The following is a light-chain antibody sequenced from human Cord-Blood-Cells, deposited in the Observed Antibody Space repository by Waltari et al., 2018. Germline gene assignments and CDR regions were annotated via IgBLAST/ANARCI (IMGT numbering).Light chain of an antibody. CDR2: GAS. J-gene: IGKJ4*01. CDR1: QSVSSSY. CDR3: QQYGSSPLT. Sequence: EIVLTQSPGTLSLSPGERATLSCRASQSVSSSYLAWAQQKPGQAPRLLIYGASSRATGMPDTFSGSGSGTDFTLTISRLEPEDFAVYYCQQYGSSPLTFGGGTKVEIK. V-gene: IGKV3-20*01.